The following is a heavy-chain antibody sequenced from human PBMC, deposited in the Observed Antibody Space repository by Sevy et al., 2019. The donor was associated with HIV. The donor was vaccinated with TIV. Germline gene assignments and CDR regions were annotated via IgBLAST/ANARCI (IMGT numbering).Heavy chain of an antibody. J-gene: IGHJ4*02. D-gene: IGHD4-17*01. V-gene: IGHV3-30*18. Sequence: GGSLRLSCAASGFTFSSYGMHWVRQAPGKGLEWVAVISYDGSNKSYSDSVKGRFTISRDNSKNTLYLQMNSLRAEDTAVYYCAKGDYGDYGGLDYWGQGTLVTVSS. CDR3: AKGDYGDYGGLDY. CDR1: GFTFSSYG. CDR2: ISYDGSNK.